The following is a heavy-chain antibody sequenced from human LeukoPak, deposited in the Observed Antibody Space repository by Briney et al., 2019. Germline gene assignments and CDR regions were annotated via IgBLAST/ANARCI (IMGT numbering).Heavy chain of an antibody. J-gene: IGHJ6*03. CDR3: ARAGYSSSGGYYYYYYMDV. Sequence: VGESLRKGLEWIGYIYYSGSTNYNPSLKSRVTISVDTSKDQFSLKLSSVTAADTAVYCCARAGYSSSGGYYYYYYMDVWGKGTTVTVSS. CDR2: IYYSGST. D-gene: IGHD6-6*01. V-gene: IGHV4-59*01.